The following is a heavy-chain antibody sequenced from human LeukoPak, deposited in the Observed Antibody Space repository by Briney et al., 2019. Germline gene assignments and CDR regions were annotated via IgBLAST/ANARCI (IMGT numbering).Heavy chain of an antibody. J-gene: IGHJ4*02. V-gene: IGHV3-30*02. Sequence: PGRSLRLSCAASGFTFSSYGMHWVRQAPGKGLEWVAFIRYDGSNKYYADSVKGRFTISRDNSKNTLYLQMNSLRAEDTAVYYCAKDHFHPPDYWGQGTLVTVSS. CDR3: AKDHFHPPDY. CDR1: GFTFSSYG. CDR2: IRYDGSNK.